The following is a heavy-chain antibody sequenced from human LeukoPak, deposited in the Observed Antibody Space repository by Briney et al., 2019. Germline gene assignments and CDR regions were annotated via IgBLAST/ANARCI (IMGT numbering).Heavy chain of an antibody. J-gene: IGHJ3*02. D-gene: IGHD3-16*01. Sequence: RGSLRLSCAASGFTFSSYDMHWVRQATGKGLEWVSTIDTAGDTYYPGSVKGRFTISRENAKNSLYLQMNTLRAGDTAVYYCARVGLAVGGSFDIWGQGTMVTVSS. CDR1: GFTFSSYD. V-gene: IGHV3-13*04. CDR2: IDTAGDT. CDR3: ARVGLAVGGSFDI.